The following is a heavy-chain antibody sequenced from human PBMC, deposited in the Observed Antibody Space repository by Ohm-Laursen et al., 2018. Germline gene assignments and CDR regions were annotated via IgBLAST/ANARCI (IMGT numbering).Heavy chain of an antibody. CDR2: INYDGST. Sequence: PSQTLSLTCIVSGAAFRRDYWTWIRQFPGRGMEWIGYINYDGSTMYNPSLRSRLTMSIDTSKKQFSLILTSATAADTSINYCARLASSGGGPFDYWGQGTLVTVSS. J-gene: IGHJ4*02. CDR1: GAAFRRDY. V-gene: IGHV4-59*12. CDR3: ARLASSGGGPFDY. D-gene: IGHD2-15*01.